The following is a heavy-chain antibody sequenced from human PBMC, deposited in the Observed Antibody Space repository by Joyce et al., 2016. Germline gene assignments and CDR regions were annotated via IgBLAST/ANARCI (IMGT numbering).Heavy chain of an antibody. D-gene: IGHD3-16*01. CDR3: AAPGEWSIGNPYYYGMDV. CDR1: GFTFSSYA. V-gene: IGHV3-23*01. J-gene: IGHJ6*02. Sequence: EVQLLESGGALVQPGGSLRLSCATSGFTFSSYARNWVGQAAEKGLEWVSAMSSDGGCTQSADSGKVRFTISRDDSKSTLYLQMNSLRAEDTAIYYCAAPGEWSIGNPYYYGMDVWGQGTTVTVSS. CDR2: MSSDGGCT.